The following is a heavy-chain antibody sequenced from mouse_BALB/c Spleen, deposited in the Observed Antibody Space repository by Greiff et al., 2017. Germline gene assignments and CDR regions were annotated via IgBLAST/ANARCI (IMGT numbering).Heavy chain of an antibody. CDR1: GYTFTDYW. V-gene: IGHV1-69*01. J-gene: IGHJ4*01. D-gene: IGHD1-1*01. Sequence: QVQLKESGAELVMPGASVKMSCKASGYTFTDYWMHWVKQRPGQGLEWIGAIDTSDSYTSYNQKFKGKATLTVDESSSTAYMQLSSLTSEDSAVYYCARYHYYGSSSYYAMDYWGQGTSVTVSS. CDR3: ARYHYYGSSSYYAMDY. CDR2: IDTSDSYT.